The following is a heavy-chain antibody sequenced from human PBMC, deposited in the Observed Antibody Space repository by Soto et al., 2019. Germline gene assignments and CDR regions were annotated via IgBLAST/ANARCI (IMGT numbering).Heavy chain of an antibody. CDR1: GFTFSSYA. CDR3: AKARDAIAAAPNG. J-gene: IGHJ4*02. V-gene: IGHV3-23*01. CDR2: ISGSGGST. D-gene: IGHD6-13*01. Sequence: EVQLLESGGGLVQPGGSLRLSCAASGFTFSSYAMSWVRQAPGKGLEWVSAISGSGGSTYYADSVKGRFTISRDNSKNTLYLQMKSLRAEDTAVHYCAKARDAIAAAPNGWGQGTLVTVSS.